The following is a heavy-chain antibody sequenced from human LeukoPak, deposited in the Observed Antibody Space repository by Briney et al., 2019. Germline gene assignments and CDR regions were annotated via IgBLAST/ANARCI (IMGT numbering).Heavy chain of an antibody. Sequence: GASVKVSCKASGYTFTSYYMHWVRQAPGQGLEWMGIINPSGGSTTYAQNFQGRVTLTRDTSTSTVYMELSSLRSEDTAVYYCAEATISHYYYAMDVWGQGTTVTVSS. CDR3: AEATISHYYYAMDV. D-gene: IGHD5-24*01. V-gene: IGHV1-46*01. CDR2: INPSGGST. CDR1: GYTFTSYY. J-gene: IGHJ6*02.